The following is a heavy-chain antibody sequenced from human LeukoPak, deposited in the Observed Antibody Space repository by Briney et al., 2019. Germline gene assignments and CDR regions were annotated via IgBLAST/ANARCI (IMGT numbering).Heavy chain of an antibody. CDR2: ISASGSYI. V-gene: IGHV3-21*01. CDR3: ARDSPGTTASDY. J-gene: IGHJ4*02. D-gene: IGHD1-1*01. Sequence: PGGSLRLSCAASGFTFDTYRMNWVRQAPAKGLEWVSSISASGSYIYYADSLKGRFTISRDNTKNSLFLQMNSLRAEDTAVYYCARDSPGTTASDYWGQGTLVTVSS. CDR1: GFTFDTYR.